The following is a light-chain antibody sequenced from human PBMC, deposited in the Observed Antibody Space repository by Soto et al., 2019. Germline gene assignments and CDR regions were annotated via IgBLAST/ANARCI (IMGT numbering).Light chain of an antibody. CDR3: SSYTSSTTYV. CDR1: SSDVGASNY. CDR2: DVS. V-gene: IGLV2-14*03. J-gene: IGLJ1*01. Sequence: QSVLTQSASVSGSPGQSITISCTGTSSDVGASNYVSWYQHHPGKAPKLMIYDVSNRPSGVSNRFSGSKSGNTASLTISGLQTEDEADYYCSSYTSSTTYVFGTGTKLTVL.